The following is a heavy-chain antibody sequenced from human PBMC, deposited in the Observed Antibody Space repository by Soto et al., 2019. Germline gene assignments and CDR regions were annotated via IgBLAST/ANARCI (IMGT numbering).Heavy chain of an antibody. CDR1: GFTFSSYA. CDR3: ARPYGGKIGDAPDL. CDR2: ISDAAASA. J-gene: IGHJ3*01. D-gene: IGHD3-16*01. Sequence: EVQLLESGGGLVQPGGSLRLSCVASGFTFSSYAMSWVRQVPGEGLEWVSTISDAAASAYYVDSVKGRFTISRDNSKRTRYLQMNSLRAEDSAMYYCARPYGGKIGDAPDLWGQGTMVTVSS. V-gene: IGHV3-23*01.